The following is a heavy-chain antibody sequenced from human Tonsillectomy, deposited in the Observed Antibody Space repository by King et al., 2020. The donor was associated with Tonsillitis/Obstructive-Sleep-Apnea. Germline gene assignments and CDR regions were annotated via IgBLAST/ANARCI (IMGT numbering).Heavy chain of an antibody. V-gene: IGHV3-30*04. Sequence: QLVQSGGGVVQPGRSLRLSCAASGFTFSYYAMHWVRQAPGKGLEWVAVISYDGGNKYYADSVKGRFTISRDNSKNTLYLQMNSLRTEDTAVYYCARDLPIVVLPAAIKGGFDYWGQGTLVTVSS. CDR2: ISYDGGNK. J-gene: IGHJ4*02. CDR3: ARDLPIVVLPAAIKGGFDY. D-gene: IGHD2-2*02. CDR1: GFTFSYYA.